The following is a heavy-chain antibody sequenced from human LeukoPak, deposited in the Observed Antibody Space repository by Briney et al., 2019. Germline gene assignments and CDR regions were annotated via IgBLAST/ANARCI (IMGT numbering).Heavy chain of an antibody. CDR3: ARPGYCSSTSCYYYGMDV. V-gene: IGHV5-51*01. CDR2: IYPGDSDT. J-gene: IGHJ6*02. Sequence: GESLKTSCKGSGYSFTSYWIGWVRQMPGKGLEWMGIIYPGDSDTRYSPSFQGQVTISADKSISTAYLQWSSLKASDTAMYYCARPGYCSSTSCYYYGMDVWGQGTTVTVSS. D-gene: IGHD2-2*01. CDR1: GYSFTSYW.